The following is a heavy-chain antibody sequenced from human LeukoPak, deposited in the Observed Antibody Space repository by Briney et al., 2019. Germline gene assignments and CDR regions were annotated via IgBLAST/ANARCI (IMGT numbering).Heavy chain of an antibody. Sequence: GGSLRLSCAASGFTFSSYWMSWVRQASGKGLEWVGRIRSKANSYATAYAASVKGRFTISRDDSKNTAYLQMNSLKTEDTAVYYCTRHAPVATLEGFDYWGQGTLVTVSS. V-gene: IGHV3-73*01. CDR2: IRSKANSYAT. CDR1: GFTFSSYW. D-gene: IGHD6-19*01. J-gene: IGHJ4*02. CDR3: TRHAPVATLEGFDY.